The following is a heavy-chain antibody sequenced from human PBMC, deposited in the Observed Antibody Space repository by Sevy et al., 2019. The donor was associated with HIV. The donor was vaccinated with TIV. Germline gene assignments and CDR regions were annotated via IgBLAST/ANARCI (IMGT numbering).Heavy chain of an antibody. CDR1: GFTFSSFD. J-gene: IGHJ4*02. V-gene: IGHV3-30*18. Sequence: GGSLRLSCVVSGFTFSSFDMHWVRQAPGKGLEWVAFISNDGSNKYYEDSVKGRVTISRDNSKNTLYLQMNSLRAEDTAAYYCAKYRLGSYGRLFHYWGQGTLVTVSS. D-gene: IGHD1-26*01. CDR3: AKYRLGSYGRLFHY. CDR2: ISNDGSNK.